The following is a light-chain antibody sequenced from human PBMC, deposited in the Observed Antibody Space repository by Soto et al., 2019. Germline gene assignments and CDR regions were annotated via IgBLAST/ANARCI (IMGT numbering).Light chain of an antibody. Sequence: EIVLTQSPGTLSLSPGERATLSCRASQSVSSSFLAWYQQKPGQAPRLLIYGASNRATGIPDRFSGSGSGTDFTLTISRLEPEDFAVYYCQQYVPSPGAFGQGTKVAIE. CDR3: QQYVPSPGA. V-gene: IGKV3-20*01. CDR2: GAS. J-gene: IGKJ1*01. CDR1: QSVSSSF.